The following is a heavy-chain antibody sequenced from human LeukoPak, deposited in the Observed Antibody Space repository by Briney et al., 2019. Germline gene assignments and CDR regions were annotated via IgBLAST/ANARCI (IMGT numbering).Heavy chain of an antibody. CDR2: IKSKTDGGTA. Sequence: GGSLRLSCAASGFTFSSYSMNWVRQAPGKGLEWVGHIKSKTDGGTADYAAPVKGRFTISRDDSRNTLYLQINSLRTEDTAVYYCSRLNSVAGIDFWGQGTLVTVSS. D-gene: IGHD6-19*01. CDR1: GFTFSSYS. CDR3: SRLNSVAGIDF. J-gene: IGHJ4*02. V-gene: IGHV3-15*01.